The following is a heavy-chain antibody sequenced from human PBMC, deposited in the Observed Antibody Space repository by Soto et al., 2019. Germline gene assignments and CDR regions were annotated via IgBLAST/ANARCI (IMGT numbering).Heavy chain of an antibody. Sequence: SETLSLTCAVYGGSFCGYYWSWIRQPPGKGLEWIGEINHSGSTNYNPSLKSRVTISVDTSKNQFSLKLSSVTAADTAVYYCARGEAAAGDPNPYDYWGQGTLVTVS. CDR1: GGSFCGYY. D-gene: IGHD6-13*01. CDR3: ARGEAAAGDPNPYDY. J-gene: IGHJ4*02. V-gene: IGHV4-34*01. CDR2: INHSGST.